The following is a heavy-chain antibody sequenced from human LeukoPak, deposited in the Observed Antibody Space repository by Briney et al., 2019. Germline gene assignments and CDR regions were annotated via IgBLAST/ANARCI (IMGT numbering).Heavy chain of an antibody. J-gene: IGHJ4*02. CDR2: IWFDGSNR. CDR1: GFTFSSYG. D-gene: IGHD5-24*01. Sequence: GRSLRLSCAASGFTFSSYGMHWVRQAPGKGLEWVAVIWFDGSNRDYADSVTGRFTISRDNSKNTLYLQMNSLRAEDTAVYYCARWLQDYWGQGTLDTVSS. V-gene: IGHV3-33*01. CDR3: ARWLQDY.